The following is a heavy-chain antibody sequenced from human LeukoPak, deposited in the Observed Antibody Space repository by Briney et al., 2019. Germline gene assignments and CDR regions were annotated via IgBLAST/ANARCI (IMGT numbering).Heavy chain of an antibody. V-gene: IGHV4-39*01. J-gene: IGHJ3*02. CDR2: IYYSGST. CDR3: ARHGVTMVRGVIPGGVDI. D-gene: IGHD3-10*01. Sequence: KTSETLSLTCTVSGGSISSSSYYWGWIRQPPGKGLEWIGSIYYSGSTYYNPSLKSRVTISVDTSKNQFSLKLSSVTAADTAVYYCARHGVTMVRGVIPGGVDIWGQGTMVTDS. CDR1: GGSISSSSYY.